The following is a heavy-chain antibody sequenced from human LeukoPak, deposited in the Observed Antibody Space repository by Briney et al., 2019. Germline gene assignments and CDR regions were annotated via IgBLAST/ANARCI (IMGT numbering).Heavy chain of an antibody. V-gene: IGHV3-30-3*01. J-gene: IGHJ4*02. Sequence: GGSLRLSCAASGFTFSSYAMHWVRQAPGKGLEWVAVISFDGSNKYYADSVKGRFTISRDNSKNTLYLQMNSLRAEDTAVYYCARGRCQYQLLPTCPLDDYWGQGTLVTVSS. CDR3: ARGRCQYQLLPTCPLDDY. D-gene: IGHD2-2*01. CDR2: ISFDGSNK. CDR1: GFTFSSYA.